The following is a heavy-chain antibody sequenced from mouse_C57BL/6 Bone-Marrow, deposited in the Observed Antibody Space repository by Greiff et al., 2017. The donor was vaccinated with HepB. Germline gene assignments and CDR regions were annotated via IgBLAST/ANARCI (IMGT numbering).Heavy chain of an antibody. J-gene: IGHJ2*01. CDR1: GFTFSDYG. CDR3: ARHGTTLVYFDY. Sequence: DVKLVESGGGLVKPGGSLKLSCAASGFTFSDYGMHWVRQAPEKGLEWVAYISSGSSTIYYADTVKGRFTISRDNAKNTLFLQMTSLRSEDTAMYYCARHGTTLVYFDYWGQGTTLTVSS. CDR2: ISSGSSTI. V-gene: IGHV5-17*01. D-gene: IGHD1-1*01.